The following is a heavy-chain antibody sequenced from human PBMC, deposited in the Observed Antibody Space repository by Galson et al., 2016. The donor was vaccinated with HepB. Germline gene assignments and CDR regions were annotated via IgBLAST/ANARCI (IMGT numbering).Heavy chain of an antibody. CDR3: ARRSMVVVASSPSYYMDV. V-gene: IGHV5-51*01. CDR2: IYPGDSDT. D-gene: IGHD2-15*01. J-gene: IGHJ6*03. Sequence: QSGAEVKKPGESLKISCKGSGYSFTSNWIAWVRQMPGKGLEWMGIIYPGDSDTRYSPSFQGQVTFSADKSIDTAYLQWSSLKASDTAMYYCARRSMVVVASSPSYYMDVWGTGTTVTASS. CDR1: GYSFTSNW.